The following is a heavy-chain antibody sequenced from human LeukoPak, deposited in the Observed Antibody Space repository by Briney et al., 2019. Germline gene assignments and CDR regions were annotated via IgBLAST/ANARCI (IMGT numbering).Heavy chain of an antibody. CDR1: GFTFSSYG. J-gene: IGHJ5*01. V-gene: IGHV3-30*18. D-gene: IGHD6-19*01. CDR2: ISYDGSNK. Sequence: PGRSLRLPCAASGFTFSSYGMHWVRQAPGKGLEWVAVISYDGSNKYYADSVKGRFTISRDNSKNTLYLQMNSLRAEDTAVYYCAKEDSSGWYGFWGQGTLVTVSS. CDR3: AKEDSSGWYGF.